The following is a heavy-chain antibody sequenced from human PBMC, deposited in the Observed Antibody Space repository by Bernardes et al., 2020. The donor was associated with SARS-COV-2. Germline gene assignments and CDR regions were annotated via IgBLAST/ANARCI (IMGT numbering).Heavy chain of an antibody. V-gene: IGHV4-59*08. J-gene: IGHJ5*02. Sequence: SETLSLTCTVSGGSISSYYWSWIRQPPGKGLEWIGYIYYSGSTNYNPSLKRRVTISVDTSKNQFSLKLSSVTAADTAVYYCARSISDFWSGYRNNWFDPWGQGTLVTVSS. CDR1: GGSISSYY. D-gene: IGHD3-3*01. CDR3: ARSISDFWSGYRNNWFDP. CDR2: IYYSGST.